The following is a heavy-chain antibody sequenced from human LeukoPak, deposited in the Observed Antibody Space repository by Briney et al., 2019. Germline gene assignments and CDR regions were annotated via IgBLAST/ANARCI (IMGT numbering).Heavy chain of an antibody. CDR3: ARDGGLLLFDY. Sequence: GGSLRLSCAASGFTFSSYGMHWVRQAPGKGLEWVAVIWYDGSNKYYADSVKGRFTISRDNSKNTLYLQMNSLRAEDTAVYYCARDGGLLLFDYWGQGILVTVSS. V-gene: IGHV3-33*01. J-gene: IGHJ4*02. CDR2: IWYDGSNK. CDR1: GFTFSSYG. D-gene: IGHD1-26*01.